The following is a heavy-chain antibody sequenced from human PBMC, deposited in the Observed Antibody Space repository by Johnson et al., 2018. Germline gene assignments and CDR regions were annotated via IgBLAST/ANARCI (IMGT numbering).Heavy chain of an antibody. D-gene: IGHD3-22*01. CDR1: DGSISSGSYY. CDR3: ARDLIAAHYYDSSGYRYYYMDV. CDR2: IYPSGST. J-gene: IGHJ6*03. Sequence: QVQLQESGPGLVEPSQTLSLTCTVSDGSISSGSYYWSWIRQPAGTGLEWIGRIYPSGSTNYNPSLKSRVPISVDTSKNQFALKLSSVTAADTAVYYRARDLIAAHYYDSSGYRYYYMDVWGKGTTVTVSS. V-gene: IGHV4-61*02.